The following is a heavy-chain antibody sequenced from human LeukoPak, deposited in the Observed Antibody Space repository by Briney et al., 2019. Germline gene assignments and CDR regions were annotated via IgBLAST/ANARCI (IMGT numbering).Heavy chain of an antibody. V-gene: IGHV4-59*01. CDR1: GGSISSYY. Sequence: SETLSLTCTVSGGSISSYYWSWIRQPPGKGLEWIGYIYYSGSTNCNPSLKSRVTISVDTSKNQFSLKLSSVTAADTAVYYCARFRTGSSSKGDWFDPWGQGTLVTVSS. CDR2: IYYSGST. D-gene: IGHD6-13*01. CDR3: ARFRTGSSSKGDWFDP. J-gene: IGHJ5*02.